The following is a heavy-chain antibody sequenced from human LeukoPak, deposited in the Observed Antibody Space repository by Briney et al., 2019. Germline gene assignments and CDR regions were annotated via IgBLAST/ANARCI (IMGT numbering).Heavy chain of an antibody. CDR1: GGSFSGYY. CDR3: ARDLSVGYNYVYGRVFDI. J-gene: IGHJ3*02. V-gene: IGHV4-34*01. CDR2: INHSGST. Sequence: PSETLSLTCAVYGGSFSGYYWSWIRQPPGKGLEWIGEINHSGSTNYNPSLQSRVTISRDMSKNQFSLKLTSVTAAETAVYYCARDLSVGYNYVYGRVFDIWGQGTMVTVSS. D-gene: IGHD5-18*01.